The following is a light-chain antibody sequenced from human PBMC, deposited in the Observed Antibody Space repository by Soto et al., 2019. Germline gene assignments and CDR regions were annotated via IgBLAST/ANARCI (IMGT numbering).Light chain of an antibody. CDR1: SSDVGGSVH. CDR2: DVS. V-gene: IGLV2-14*01. CDR3: SSYISSFSYV. Sequence: QSVLTQPASVSGSPGQSITISCTGTSSDVGGSVHVSWYQQYPGKAPKLTIYDVSIRPSGVSNRFSGSKSGNKASLTISGLQAEDEADYYCSSYISSFSYVFGTGTKLTVL. J-gene: IGLJ1*01.